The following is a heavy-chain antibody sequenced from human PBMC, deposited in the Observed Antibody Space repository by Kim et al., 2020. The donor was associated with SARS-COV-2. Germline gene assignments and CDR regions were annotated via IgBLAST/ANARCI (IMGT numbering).Heavy chain of an antibody. J-gene: IGHJ4*02. V-gene: IGHV3-9*01. D-gene: IGHD3-10*01. Sequence: GGSLRLSCAASGFTFADYAMHWVRQAPGKGLEWASGISWYSGSIGYADSVKGRFTISRDNAKNSLYLQMNSLRAEDTALYYCAKDNMAVRKLESGYDYWGQGTLVTVSS. CDR3: AKDNMAVRKLESGYDY. CDR2: ISWYSGSI. CDR1: GFTFADYA.